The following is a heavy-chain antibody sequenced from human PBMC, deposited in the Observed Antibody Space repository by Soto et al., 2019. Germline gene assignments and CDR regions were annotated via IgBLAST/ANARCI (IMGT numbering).Heavy chain of an antibody. CDR2: ISYRGNT. CDR1: GGSISGYF. V-gene: IGHV4-59*01. CDR3: ARDRYGAVAGTKYYYYYYGMDV. J-gene: IGHJ6*02. Sequence: SETLSLTCTVSGGSISGYFWSWIRQPPGKEPEWIGYISYRGNTNYNPSLKSRVTISVDTSKNQFSLKLSSVTAADTAVYYCARDRYGAVAGTKYYYYYYGMDVWGQGTTVTVSS. D-gene: IGHD6-19*01.